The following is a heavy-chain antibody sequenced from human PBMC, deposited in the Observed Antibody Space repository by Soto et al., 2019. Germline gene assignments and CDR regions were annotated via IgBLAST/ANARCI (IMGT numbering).Heavy chain of an antibody. CDR3: ASALYCSGGSCSFDP. CDR1: GGSVSSGSYY. Sequence: QVQLQESGPGLVKPSETLSLTCTVSGGSVSSGSYYWSWIRQPPGKGLEWIGYIYYSGSTNYNPTLNSRVTISVDTSKNQFTLKLSSVTAADTAVYYCASALYCSGGSCSFDPWGQGTLVTVSS. V-gene: IGHV4-61*01. CDR2: IYYSGST. J-gene: IGHJ5*02. D-gene: IGHD2-15*01.